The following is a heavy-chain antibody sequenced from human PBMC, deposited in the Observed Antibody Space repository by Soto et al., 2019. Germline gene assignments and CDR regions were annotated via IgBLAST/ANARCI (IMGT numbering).Heavy chain of an antibody. CDR3: AKVFTMIVVVWYYFDY. Sequence: PGGSLRLSCAASGFTFSSYAMSWVRQAPGKGLEWVSAISGSGGSTYYADSVKGRFTISRDNSKNTLYLQMNSLRAEDTAVYYCAKVFTMIVVVWYYFDYWGQGTLVTVSS. J-gene: IGHJ4*02. CDR1: GFTFSSYA. D-gene: IGHD3-22*01. CDR2: ISGSGGST. V-gene: IGHV3-23*01.